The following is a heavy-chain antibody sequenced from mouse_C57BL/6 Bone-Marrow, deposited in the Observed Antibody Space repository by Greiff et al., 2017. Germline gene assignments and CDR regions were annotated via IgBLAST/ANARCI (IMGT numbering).Heavy chain of an antibody. CDR1: GYTFTSYD. J-gene: IGHJ1*03. D-gene: IGHD1-1*01. CDR3: AGYGRGYFDV. Sequence: QVQLKQSGPELVKPGASVKLSCKASGYTFTSYDINWVKQRPGQGLEWIGLIYPRDGSTKYNEKFKGKATLTVDTSSSTAYMELHSLTSEDSAVCFCAGYGRGYFDVWGTGTTVTVSS. V-gene: IGHV1-85*01. CDR2: IYPRDGST.